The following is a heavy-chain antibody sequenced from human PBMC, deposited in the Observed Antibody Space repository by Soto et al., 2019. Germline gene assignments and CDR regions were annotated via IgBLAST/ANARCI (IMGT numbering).Heavy chain of an antibody. CDR2: ISSGGNRV. D-gene: IGHD4-17*01. CDR3: AKAPHASDYAGRGFDF. CDR1: GFNFDSYA. V-gene: IGHV3-23*01. J-gene: IGHJ4*02. Sequence: EVQLLESGGGLGQPGGSLRLSCAASGFNFDSYAMGWVRQAPGKGLEWVSAISSGGNRVYYTDSVQGRFVISRDNSENTLYLQMSSLRVEDTAVFYCAKAPHASDYAGRGFDFWGQGTLVTVSS.